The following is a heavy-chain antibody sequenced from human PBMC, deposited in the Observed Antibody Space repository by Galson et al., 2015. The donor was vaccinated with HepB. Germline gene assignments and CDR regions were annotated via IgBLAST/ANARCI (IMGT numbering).Heavy chain of an antibody. D-gene: IGHD3-10*01. CDR1: GDSISNDRW. CDR2: AYHSGGT. Sequence: SETLSLTCAVSGDSISNDRWWSWVRQPPGEGLEWIGEAYHSGGTNYRPSLKSRVTISVDKSKNLFSLKLTFVTAADTAVYYCARAKEGRGYFGYWGQGTLVTVSS. CDR3: ARAKEGRGYFGY. J-gene: IGHJ4*02. V-gene: IGHV4-4*02.